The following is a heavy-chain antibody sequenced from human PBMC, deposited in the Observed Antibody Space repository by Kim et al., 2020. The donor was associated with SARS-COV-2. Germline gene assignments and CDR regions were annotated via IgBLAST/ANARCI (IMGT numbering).Heavy chain of an antibody. J-gene: IGHJ6*02. CDR2: ISAYNGNT. CDR1: GYTFTSYG. D-gene: IGHD3-22*01. CDR3: ARFNPYYYDSSGYLYGMDV. V-gene: IGHV1-18*04. Sequence: ASVKVSCKASGYTFTSYGISWVRQAPGQGLDWMGWISAYNGNTNYAQKLQGRVTMTTDTSTSTAYMELRSLRSDDTAVYYCARFNPYYYDSSGYLYGMDVWGQGTTVTVSS.